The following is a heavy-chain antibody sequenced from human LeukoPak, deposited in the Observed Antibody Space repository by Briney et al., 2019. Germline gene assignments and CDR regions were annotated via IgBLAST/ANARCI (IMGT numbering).Heavy chain of an antibody. Sequence: PGGSLRLSCAASGFTFSTYWMHWVRQAPGKGLVWVSRINPDGSSTTYADSVKGRFTISRDNAKNTLYLQMNGLRVEDTAVYYCLTVVETTIAAFDIWGQGTMVTVSS. CDR2: INPDGSST. J-gene: IGHJ3*02. CDR3: LTVVETTIAAFDI. V-gene: IGHV3-74*01. D-gene: IGHD1-26*01. CDR1: GFTFSTYW.